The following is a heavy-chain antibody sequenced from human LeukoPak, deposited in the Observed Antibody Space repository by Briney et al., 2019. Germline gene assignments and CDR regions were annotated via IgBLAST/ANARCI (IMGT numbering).Heavy chain of an antibody. CDR1: GFTFSSYA. Sequence: GRSLRLSCAASGFTFSSYAMHWVRQAPGKGLEWVAVISYDGSNKYYADSVEGRFTISRDNSKNTLYLQMNSLRAEDTAVYYCARDKMERIQLWPTYDYYYYGMDVWGQGTTVTVSS. V-gene: IGHV3-30-3*01. D-gene: IGHD5-18*01. J-gene: IGHJ6*02. CDR2: ISYDGSNK. CDR3: ARDKMERIQLWPTYDYYYYGMDV.